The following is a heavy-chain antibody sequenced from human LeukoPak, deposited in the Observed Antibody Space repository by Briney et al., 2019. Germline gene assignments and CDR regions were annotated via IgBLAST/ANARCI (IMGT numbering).Heavy chain of an antibody. Sequence: PSETLSLTCTVSGGSVSSGSYYWSWIRQPPGKGLEWIGYIYYSGSTNYNPSLKSRVTISVDTSKNQFSLKLSSVTAADTAVYYCARDGGSNRPSFDPWGQGTLVTVPS. CDR1: GGSVSSGSYY. CDR2: IYYSGST. D-gene: IGHD4-11*01. CDR3: ARDGGSNRPSFDP. V-gene: IGHV4-61*01. J-gene: IGHJ5*02.